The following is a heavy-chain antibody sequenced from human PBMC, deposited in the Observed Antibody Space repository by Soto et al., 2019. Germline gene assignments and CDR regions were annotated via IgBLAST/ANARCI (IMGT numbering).Heavy chain of an antibody. D-gene: IGHD3-9*01. CDR1: GFSISTSGVG. CDR3: AHSTYDFLTGYRPYGMDV. J-gene: IGHJ6*02. V-gene: IGHV2-5*02. Sequence: GSGPTLVNPTQTLTLTCTFSGFSISTSGVGVGWIRQPPGKALEWLAVIYWDDDKRYSPSLKSRLTITKDTFKNQVVLTMTNMDPVDTGTYYCAHSTYDFLTGYRPYGMDVRGQGTTVTVSS. CDR2: IYWDDDK.